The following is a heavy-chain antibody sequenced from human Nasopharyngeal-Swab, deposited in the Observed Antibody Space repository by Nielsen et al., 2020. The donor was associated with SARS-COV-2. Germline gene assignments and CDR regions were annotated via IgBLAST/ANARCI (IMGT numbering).Heavy chain of an antibody. CDR2: ISFRGGST. V-gene: IGHV3-23*01. Sequence: GGSLRLSCAATGFTFAGYAMSWVRQAPGKGLEWVSGISFRGGSTYYADSVKGRFTISRDNAKNSLYLQMNSLRAEDTAVYYCARDGLDYDFWSAYFMDVWGQGTTVTVSS. J-gene: IGHJ6*02. D-gene: IGHD3-3*01. CDR1: GFTFAGYA. CDR3: ARDGLDYDFWSAYFMDV.